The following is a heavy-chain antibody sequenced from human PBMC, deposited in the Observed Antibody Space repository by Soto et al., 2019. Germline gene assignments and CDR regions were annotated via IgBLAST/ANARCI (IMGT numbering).Heavy chain of an antibody. CDR2: ISYDGSNK. CDR3: ARALEFGVVISYYYYGMDV. J-gene: IGHJ6*02. Sequence: GGSLRLSCAASGFTFSSYAMHWVRQAPGKGLEWVAVISYDGSNKYYADSVKGRFTISRDNSKNTLYLQMNSLRAEDTAVYYSARALEFGVVISYYYYGMDVWGQGTTVTVSS. CDR1: GFTFSSYA. D-gene: IGHD3-3*01. V-gene: IGHV3-30-3*01.